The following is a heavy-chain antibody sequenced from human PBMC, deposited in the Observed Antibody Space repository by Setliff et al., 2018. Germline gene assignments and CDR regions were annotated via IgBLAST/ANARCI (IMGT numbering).Heavy chain of an antibody. J-gene: IGHJ4*02. D-gene: IGHD5-18*01. CDR1: GYTFRNYA. Sequence: ASVKVSCKASGYTFRNYAFAWVRQAPGQGLEWVGWISVYTGDTNYAQKFQGRVTLTTDTSTSTAYMELRRLTSDDAAFYYCARAPSVELVTIRTNSWFTYWGQGTLVTVSS. CDR2: ISVYTGDT. V-gene: IGHV1-18*01. CDR3: ARAPSVELVTIRTNSWFTY.